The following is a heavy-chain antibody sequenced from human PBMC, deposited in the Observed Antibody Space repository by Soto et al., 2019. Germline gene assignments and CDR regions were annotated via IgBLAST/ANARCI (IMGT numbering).Heavy chain of an antibody. CDR2: INPSGGST. Sequence: GASVKVSCKASGYTFTSYYMHWVRQAPGQGLEWMGIINPSGGSTSYAQKFQGRVTMTRDTSTSTVYMELSSLRSEDTAVYYCAREPFSTAMDYTFGMDVWGQGTTVTVSS. J-gene: IGHJ6*02. V-gene: IGHV1-46*01. CDR1: GYTFTSYY. CDR3: AREPFSTAMDYTFGMDV. D-gene: IGHD5-18*01.